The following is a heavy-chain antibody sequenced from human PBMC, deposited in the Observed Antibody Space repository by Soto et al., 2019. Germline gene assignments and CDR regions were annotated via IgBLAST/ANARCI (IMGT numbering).Heavy chain of an antibody. V-gene: IGHV1-3*01. CDR3: ARYGVAAAHINFQY. CDR1: GYIFTKSA. Sequence: ASVKVSCKACGYIFTKSAMHWVRQAPGQRLEWMGWISGDSGNTKYSPKLQDRVTITRDTSASTAYMELSSLRSEDTALYYCARYGVAAAHINFQYWGQGTLVTVSS. D-gene: IGHD2-21*01. J-gene: IGHJ4*01. CDR2: ISGDSGNT.